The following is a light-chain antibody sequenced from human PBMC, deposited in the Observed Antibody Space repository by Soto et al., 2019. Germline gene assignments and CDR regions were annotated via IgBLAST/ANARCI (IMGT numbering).Light chain of an antibody. CDR2: EGS. CDR1: SSDVGSYNL. CDR3: CSYAGSSTFDAV. Sequence: QSALTQPASVSGSPGQSITISCTGTSSDVGSYNLVSWYQQHPGKAPKLMIYEGSKRPSGVSNRFSGSKSGNTASLTISGLQAEDEDDYYCCSYAGSSTFDAVFGGCTKVTVL. J-gene: IGLJ7*01. V-gene: IGLV2-23*03.